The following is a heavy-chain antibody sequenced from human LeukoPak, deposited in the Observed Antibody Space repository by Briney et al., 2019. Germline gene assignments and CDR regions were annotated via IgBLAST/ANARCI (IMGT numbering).Heavy chain of an antibody. CDR2: MNPNSGNT. V-gene: IGHV1-8*03. CDR3: ARDFTSGYYGGSGY. D-gene: IGHD3-22*01. Sequence: GASVKVSCKASGYTFTSNDINWVRQATGQGLEWVGWMNPNSGNTGYAQKFQGRVTITRNTSISTAYMELSSLRSDDTAVYYCARDFTSGYYGGSGYWGQGTLVTVSS. J-gene: IGHJ4*02. CDR1: GYTFTSND.